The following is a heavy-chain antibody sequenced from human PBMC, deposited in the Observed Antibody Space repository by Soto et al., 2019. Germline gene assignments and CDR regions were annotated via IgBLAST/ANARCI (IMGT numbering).Heavy chain of an antibody. Sequence: GASVKVSCKASGGTFISYAISWVRQATGQGLEWMGGIIPIFGTANYAQKFQVRVTHTADKATCTAYMELSSLRSEDTAVYYCAGDRGSQYSSSGYEWYYYYGMDVWGQGTTVTVSS. CDR1: GGTFISYA. V-gene: IGHV1-69*06. J-gene: IGHJ6*02. D-gene: IGHD6-13*01. CDR2: IIPIFGTA. CDR3: AGDRGSQYSSSGYEWYYYYGMDV.